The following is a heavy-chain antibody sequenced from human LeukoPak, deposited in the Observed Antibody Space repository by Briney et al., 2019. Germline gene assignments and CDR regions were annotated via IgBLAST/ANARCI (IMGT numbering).Heavy chain of an antibody. CDR3: ARASGYSGYDPFDY. J-gene: IGHJ4*02. Sequence: GGSLRLSSAASGFTVSSNYMSWVRQAPGQGLEWVSVIYSGGDTYYADSVKGRFTISRDNSKNTLYLQMNTLRAEDTAVYYCARASGYSGYDPFDYWGQGTLVTVSS. CDR1: GFTVSSNY. V-gene: IGHV3-53*01. D-gene: IGHD5-12*01. CDR2: IYSGGDT.